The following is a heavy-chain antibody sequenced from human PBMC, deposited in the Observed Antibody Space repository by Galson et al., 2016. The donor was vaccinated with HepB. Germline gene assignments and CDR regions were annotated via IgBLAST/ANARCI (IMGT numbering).Heavy chain of an antibody. J-gene: IGHJ4*02. CDR1: GFTFSGST. V-gene: IGHV3-73*01. CDR2: IRGKSSNYAT. D-gene: IGHD6-19*01. CDR3: TRHGTGYSSGWYPDF. Sequence: SLRLSCAASGFTFSGSTLHWVRQASGKGLEWVGRIRGKSSNYATTYAASVRGRVAISRDDSKSTAYLQMNSLITEDTAVYYCTRHGTGYSSGWYPDFWGQGTLVTVSS.